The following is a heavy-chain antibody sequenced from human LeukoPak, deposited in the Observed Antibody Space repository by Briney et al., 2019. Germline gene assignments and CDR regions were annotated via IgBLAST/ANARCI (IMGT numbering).Heavy chain of an antibody. V-gene: IGHV4-39*07. D-gene: IGHD4-23*01. CDR3: ARSPRRWHRHYFDY. J-gene: IGHJ4*02. CDR2: IYYSGST. CDR1: GVSISSSSYY. Sequence: PSETLSLTCTVSGVSISSSSYYWGWIRQPPGKGLEWIGSIYYSGSTYYNPSLKSRVTISVDTSKNQFSLKLSSVTAADTAVYYCARSPRRWHRHYFDYWGQGTLVTVSS.